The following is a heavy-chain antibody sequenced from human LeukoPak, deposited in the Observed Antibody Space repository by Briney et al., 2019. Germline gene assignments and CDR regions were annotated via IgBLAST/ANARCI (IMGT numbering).Heavy chain of an antibody. V-gene: IGHV3-30*18. J-gene: IGHJ6*02. CDR3: AKDRGYYGMDV. D-gene: IGHD3-10*01. CDR2: ISYDGSNK. CDR1: GFTFSSYG. Sequence: PGRSLRLSCAASGFTFSSYGMHWVRQAPGKGLEWVAVISYDGSNKYYADSVKGRFTISRDNSKNTLYLQMNSLRAEDTAVYYCAKDRGYYGMDVWGQGTTVTVSS.